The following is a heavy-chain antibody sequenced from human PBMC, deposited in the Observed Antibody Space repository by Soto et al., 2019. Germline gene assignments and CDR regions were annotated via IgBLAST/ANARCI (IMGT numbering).Heavy chain of an antibody. Sequence: SETLSLTCTVSGGSISSGGYYWSWNRQHPGKGLEWIGYIYYSGSTYYNPSLKSRVTISVDTSKNQFSLKLSSVTAADTAVYYCARVALYDSSGYYIFNFDYWGQGTLVTVSS. CDR1: GGSISSGGYY. J-gene: IGHJ4*02. CDR2: IYYSGST. V-gene: IGHV4-31*03. D-gene: IGHD3-22*01. CDR3: ARVALYDSSGYYIFNFDY.